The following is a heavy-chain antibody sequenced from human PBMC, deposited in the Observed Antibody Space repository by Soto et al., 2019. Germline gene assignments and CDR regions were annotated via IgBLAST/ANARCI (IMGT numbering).Heavy chain of an antibody. Sequence: EVQLVESGGGLVQPGGSLRLSCAASGFAFSSYWMHWVRQVPGKGPVWVSRISSDGRNATYADSVKGRFTISRDNAKNTLHLQMNGLTDEDTAVYYCASSGGYFDYWGQGTLVTVSS. V-gene: IGHV3-74*01. CDR2: ISSDGRNA. D-gene: IGHD3-10*01. CDR1: GFAFSSYW. J-gene: IGHJ4*02. CDR3: ASSGGYFDY.